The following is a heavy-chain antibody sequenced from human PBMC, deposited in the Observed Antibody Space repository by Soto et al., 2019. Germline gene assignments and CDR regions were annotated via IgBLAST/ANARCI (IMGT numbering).Heavy chain of an antibody. CDR3: GRHAGADYFDY. Sequence: QLQLQESGPGLVKPSETLSLTCTVSGGSIRTSSSYWGWIRQPPGKGLEWIGSILYTGGTYYNPSLQSRVTISVDTSKNQFSLNLSSVTAADTAVYYCGRHAGADYFDYWGQGALVTVSS. J-gene: IGHJ4*02. CDR2: ILYTGGT. CDR1: GGSIRTSSSY. D-gene: IGHD3-10*01. V-gene: IGHV4-39*01.